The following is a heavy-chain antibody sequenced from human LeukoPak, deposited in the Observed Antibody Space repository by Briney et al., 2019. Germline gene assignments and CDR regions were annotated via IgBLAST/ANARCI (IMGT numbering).Heavy chain of an antibody. Sequence: SETLSLTCTVSGGSISSYYWSWIRQPPGKGLEWIGYTHYSGSTNYNPSLKSRVTISGDTSENRFSLRLSSVTAADTAVYYCARQLYSNYNYCDYWGQGALVTVSS. CDR1: GGSISSYY. CDR3: ARQLYSNYNYCDY. D-gene: IGHD4-11*01. J-gene: IGHJ4*02. CDR2: THYSGST. V-gene: IGHV4-59*08.